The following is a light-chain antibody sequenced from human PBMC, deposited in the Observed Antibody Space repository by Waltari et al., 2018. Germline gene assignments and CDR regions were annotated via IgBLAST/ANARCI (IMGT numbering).Light chain of an antibody. V-gene: IGKV4-1*01. CDR3: QQHYATPRT. Sequence: DIVMTQSPDSLAVPLGERATINCKSSQSLLYNFNNKSFLAWYQQKPGQPPKMLIYWASSRESGVPARFSGGGSGTDFTLTISSLQAEDVALYYCQQHYATPRTVGQGTKVEI. J-gene: IGKJ1*01. CDR2: WAS. CDR1: QSLLYNFNNKSF.